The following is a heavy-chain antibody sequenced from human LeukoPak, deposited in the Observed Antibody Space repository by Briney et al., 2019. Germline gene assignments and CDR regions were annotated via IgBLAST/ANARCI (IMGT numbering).Heavy chain of an antibody. V-gene: IGHV3-7*01. J-gene: IGHJ4*02. Sequence: GSLRLSCAASGFTFSGAWMTWVRQAPGKGLEWVANIREDGTEKNYVDSVKGRFTISRDNAKNSLFLQMSYLRDDDTAIYYCARHVGISFWGQGTLVTVSS. CDR1: GFTFSGAW. D-gene: IGHD7-27*01. CDR3: ARHVGISF. CDR2: IREDGTEK.